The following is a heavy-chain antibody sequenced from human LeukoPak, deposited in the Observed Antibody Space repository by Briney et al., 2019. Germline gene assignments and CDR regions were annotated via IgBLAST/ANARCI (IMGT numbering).Heavy chain of an antibody. J-gene: IGHJ5*02. CDR1: GRTFSSSA. Sequence: SVKVSCKASGRTFSSSAISWVRQAPGQGLEWMAGIIPIFGTANYAQKFQGRVTITADESTSTAYMELSSLRSEDTAVYYCARARRDQYSSSWYNWFDPWGQGTLVTVSS. V-gene: IGHV1-69*13. D-gene: IGHD6-13*01. CDR3: ARARRDQYSSSWYNWFDP. CDR2: IIPIFGTA.